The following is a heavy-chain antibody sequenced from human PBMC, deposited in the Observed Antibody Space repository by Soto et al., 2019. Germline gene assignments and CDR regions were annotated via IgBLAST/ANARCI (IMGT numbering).Heavy chain of an antibody. CDR1: GLSLSNGRLG. J-gene: IGHJ5*02. V-gene: IGHV2-26*01. CDR3: ALIKDCSRTDCYLASFDP. Sequence: QVTLKESGPVLVKPTEPLTLTCTVSGLSLSNGRLGVRWIRPPPGKALEWLAHIFSNDDKSYSTSLRSRLTISKDTARSQVVLTMTNMDPMDSATYYCALIKDCSRTDCYLASFDPWGQGTLVTVSS. CDR2: IFSNDDK. D-gene: IGHD2-2*01.